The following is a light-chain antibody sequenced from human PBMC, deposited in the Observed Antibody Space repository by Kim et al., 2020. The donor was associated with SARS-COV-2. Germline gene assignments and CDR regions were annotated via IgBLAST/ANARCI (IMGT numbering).Light chain of an antibody. CDR2: QDN. V-gene: IGLV3-1*01. Sequence: SPGQTTAINCSGDKLGDKYASWYQQKPGQSPVVVIYQDNERPSGIPARFSGSNSGNTATLTISGTQAMDEAEYYCQAWDSSALCVFGGGTKLTVL. CDR1: KLGDKY. CDR3: QAWDSSALCV. J-gene: IGLJ3*02.